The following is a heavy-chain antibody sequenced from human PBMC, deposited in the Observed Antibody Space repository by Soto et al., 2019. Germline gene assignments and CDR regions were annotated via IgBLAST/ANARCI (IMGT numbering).Heavy chain of an antibody. CDR3: ARDTSIPITIFGVDPNYGMDV. Sequence: GGSLRLSCAASGFTFSSYSMNWVRQAPGKGLEWVSSISSSSSSYIYYADSVKGRFTISRDNAKNSLYLQMNSLRAEDTAVYYCARDTSIPITIFGVDPNYGMDVWGQGTTVTVSS. CDR2: ISSSSSSYI. V-gene: IGHV3-21*01. D-gene: IGHD3-3*01. J-gene: IGHJ6*02. CDR1: GFTFSSYS.